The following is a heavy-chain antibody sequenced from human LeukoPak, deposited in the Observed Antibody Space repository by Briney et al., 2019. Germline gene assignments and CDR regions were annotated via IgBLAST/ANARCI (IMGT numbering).Heavy chain of an antibody. V-gene: IGHV1-69*04. Sequence: ASVKVSCKASGYTFTSYGISWVRQAPGQGLEWMGRIIPILGIANYAQKFQGRVTITADKSTSTAYMELSSLRSEDTAVYYCAKDCSGGSCYSVVWGQGTLVTVSS. CDR1: GYTFTSYG. D-gene: IGHD2-15*01. CDR2: IIPILGIA. J-gene: IGHJ4*02. CDR3: AKDCSGGSCYSVV.